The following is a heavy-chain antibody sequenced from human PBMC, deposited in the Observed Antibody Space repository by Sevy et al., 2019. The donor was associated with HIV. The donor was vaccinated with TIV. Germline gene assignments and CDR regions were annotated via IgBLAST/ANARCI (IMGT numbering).Heavy chain of an antibody. V-gene: IGHV3-30*02. CDR3: AKDTASAGTGGVDY. CDR2: IGYDGTDK. D-gene: IGHD6-13*01. J-gene: IGHJ4*02. CDR1: GFTFSYYG. Sequence: GGSLRLSCTASGFTFSYYGMHWVRQAPGKGLEWVAFIGYDGTDKYYSESVKGRFAISRDNSKNTVFLEMNSLRTDVTAIYYCAKDTASAGTGGVDYWGQGALVTVSS.